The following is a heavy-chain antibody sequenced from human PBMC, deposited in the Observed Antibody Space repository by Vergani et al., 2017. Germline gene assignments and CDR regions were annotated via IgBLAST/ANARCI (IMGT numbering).Heavy chain of an antibody. J-gene: IGHJ6*03. D-gene: IGHD2-15*01. CDR2: INAGNGNT. CDR1: GYTFTSYA. CDR3: ARGRGVVVVAAPPYVYMDV. V-gene: IGHV1-3*01. Sequence: QVQLVQSGAEVKKPGASVKVSCKASGYTFTSYAMHWVRQAPGQRLEWMGWINAGNGNTKYSQKFQGRVTITRDTAASTAYRELSSLRSEDTAVYYCARGRGVVVVAAPPYVYMDVGGKGATVTVSS.